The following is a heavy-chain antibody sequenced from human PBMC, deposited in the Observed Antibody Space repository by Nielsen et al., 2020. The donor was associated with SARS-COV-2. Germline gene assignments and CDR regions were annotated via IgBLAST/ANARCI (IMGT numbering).Heavy chain of an antibody. Sequence: ASVQVSCKASGYTFTNYALNWVRQAPGQGLEWMGWINTNTGNPTYAQDFTGRFVFSMDTYVTTAYLQISSLKAADTAVYYCAGGQWRDLGAFDIWGQGTMVTVSS. CDR3: AGGQWRDLGAFDI. CDR2: INTNTGNP. V-gene: IGHV7-4-1*02. J-gene: IGHJ3*02. D-gene: IGHD6-19*01. CDR1: GYTFTNYA.